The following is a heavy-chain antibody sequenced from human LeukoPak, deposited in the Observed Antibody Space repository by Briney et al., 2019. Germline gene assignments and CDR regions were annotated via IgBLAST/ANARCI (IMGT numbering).Heavy chain of an antibody. CDR1: GFTFRDYY. J-gene: IGHJ4*02. V-gene: IGHV3-11*04. Sequence: PGGSLRLSCAASGFTFRDYYMSWIRQAPGKGLEWVSYISTSGSTIYYVDSVKGRFTISRDNAKNSLYLQMNCLRAEDTAVYYCARDSCTDDVCFDYWGQGTLVTVSS. D-gene: IGHD2-8*01. CDR3: ARDSCTDDVCFDY. CDR2: ISTSGSTI.